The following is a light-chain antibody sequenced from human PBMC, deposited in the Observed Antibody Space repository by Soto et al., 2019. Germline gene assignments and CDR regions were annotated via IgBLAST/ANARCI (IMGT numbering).Light chain of an antibody. CDR2: KAS. V-gene: IGKV1-5*03. J-gene: IGKJ1*01. Sequence: DIQMTQSPSTLSASVGDRVTITCRASQSISTWLAWYQQKPGKAPKVLVYKASSLESGVPSRFSVSGSGTEFTLTISNLQPDDFATYYCQQYKTYSTFGQGTKVEIK. CDR3: QQYKTYST. CDR1: QSISTW.